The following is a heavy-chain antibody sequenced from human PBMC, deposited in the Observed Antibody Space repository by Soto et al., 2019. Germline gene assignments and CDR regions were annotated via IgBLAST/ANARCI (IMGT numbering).Heavy chain of an antibody. CDR1: GGSISSGGYY. D-gene: IGHD3-22*01. CDR3: ARLESGYYDTFDY. J-gene: IGHJ4*02. Sequence: SETLSLTCTVSGGSISSGGYYWSWIRQHPGKGLEWIGYIYYSGSTYYNPSLKSRVTISVDTSKNQFSLKLSSVTAADTAVYYCARLESGYYDTFDYWGQGTLVTAPQ. CDR2: IYYSGST. V-gene: IGHV4-31*03.